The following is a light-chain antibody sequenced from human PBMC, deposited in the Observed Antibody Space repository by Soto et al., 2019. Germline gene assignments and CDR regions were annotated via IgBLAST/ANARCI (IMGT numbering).Light chain of an antibody. CDR2: GAS. CDR1: QSVSSSY. CDR3: QQYGSSPWT. Sequence: EIVLTQSPGTLSLSPGERATLSCRASQSVSSSYLVWYQQKPGQAPRLLIYGASSRATDIPDRFSGSGSGTDFTLTISRLEPEDFAVYYCQQYGSSPWTFGQGTKVDIK. J-gene: IGKJ1*01. V-gene: IGKV3-20*01.